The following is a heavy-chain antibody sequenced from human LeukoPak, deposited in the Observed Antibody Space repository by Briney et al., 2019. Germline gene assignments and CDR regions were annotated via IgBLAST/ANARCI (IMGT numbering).Heavy chain of an antibody. Sequence: GASVKVTCKVSGYTLPELSMYWVRQAPGKGLEWMGGLDPEDDEMIYAQKFRGRVSMTEDTMTNTAYMELSSLTSEDTAMYYCATSRTGRVVAISGSYFDYLGQGTLVTVSS. J-gene: IGHJ4*02. CDR3: ATSRTGRVVAISGSYFDY. CDR2: LDPEDDEM. CDR1: GYTLPELS. V-gene: IGHV1-24*01. D-gene: IGHD3-22*01.